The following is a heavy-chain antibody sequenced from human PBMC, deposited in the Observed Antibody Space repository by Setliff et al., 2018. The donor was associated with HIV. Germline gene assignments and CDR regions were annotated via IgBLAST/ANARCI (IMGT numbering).Heavy chain of an antibody. CDR2: MNPNSGNT. CDR1: GYTFTGYG. V-gene: IGHV1-8*02. CDR3: ASSWSRVPYYGMDV. D-gene: IGHD6-13*01. Sequence: GASVKVSCKASGYTFTGYGISWVRQAPGQGLEWMGWMNPNSGNTGYAQKFQGRVTMTRNTSISTAYMELSSLRSDDTAVYYCASSWSRVPYYGMDVWGQGTTVTVSS. J-gene: IGHJ6*02.